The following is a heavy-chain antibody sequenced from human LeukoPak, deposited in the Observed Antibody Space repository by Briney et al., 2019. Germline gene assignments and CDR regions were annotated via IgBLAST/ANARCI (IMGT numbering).Heavy chain of an antibody. V-gene: IGHV3-49*03. J-gene: IGHJ4*02. D-gene: IGHD2-21*02. CDR3: AREAQHGDFYIPSDY. CDR2: IRSKAYGETT. Sequence: GGSLRLSCSASGFTFGGYAMSWFRQAPGKRLEWVSFIRSKAYGETTVYAAPVRGRFTISRDDSKGIAYLQINSLKIEDTAVYYCAREAQHGDFYIPSDYWGQGTLITVPS. CDR1: GFTFGGYA.